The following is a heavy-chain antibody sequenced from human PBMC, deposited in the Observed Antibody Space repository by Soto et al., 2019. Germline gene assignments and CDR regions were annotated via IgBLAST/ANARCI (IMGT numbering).Heavy chain of an antibody. D-gene: IGHD5-18*01. CDR1: EGSINSFDNY. V-gene: IGHV4-31*03. Sequence: SDTCSVAEGSINSFDNYWAWISQHPGKGLEWIGYIYYSGNTYYNPSLKSRVLISVDTSKNQFSLKLSSVTAADTALYFCARNVDTALLGNWFDPWGQGSLVTVSS. J-gene: IGHJ5*02. CDR3: ARNVDTALLGNWFDP. CDR2: IYYSGNT.